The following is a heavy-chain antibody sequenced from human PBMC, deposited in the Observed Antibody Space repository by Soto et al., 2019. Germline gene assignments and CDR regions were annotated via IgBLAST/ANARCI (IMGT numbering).Heavy chain of an antibody. V-gene: IGHV3-7*03. CDR3: ARDGGITYGGAFDI. CDR1: GFTFSSYW. D-gene: IGHD3-16*01. J-gene: IGHJ3*02. CDR2: IKQDGREK. Sequence: GGSLRLSCAASGFTFSSYWMSWVRQAPGKGLEWVANIKQDGREKYYVVSVKGRFTISRDNAKNSLYLQMNSLRSEDTAVYYCARDGGITYGGAFDIWGQGTMVTVAS.